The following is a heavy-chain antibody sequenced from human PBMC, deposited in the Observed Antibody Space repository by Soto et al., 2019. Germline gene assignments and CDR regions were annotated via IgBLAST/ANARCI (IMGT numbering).Heavy chain of an antibody. CDR2: IYQSGVT. Sequence: LSLTCNMSGDSYSISTYSWSWIRQPPGKALQWIGFIYQSGVTSYNPSLASRVSISLDRSNNQCSLKLKSVTAADTAVYFCAGMPYTSGLRFDPWGPGTLVTV. J-gene: IGHJ5*02. CDR1: GDSYSISTYS. CDR3: AGMPYTSGLRFDP. V-gene: IGHV4-30-2*01. D-gene: IGHD6-19*01.